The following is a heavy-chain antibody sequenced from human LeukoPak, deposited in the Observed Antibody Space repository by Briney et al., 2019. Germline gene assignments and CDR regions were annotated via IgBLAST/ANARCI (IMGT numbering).Heavy chain of an antibody. CDR1: GGSISSYY. CDR2: IYYSGST. Sequence: SETLSLTCTVSGGSISSYYWSWIRQPPGNGLEWIGYIYYSGSTNYNPSLKSRVTISVDTSKNQFSLKLSSVTAADTAVYYCVRVGYYDSSGYYDDYWGQGTLVTVSS. D-gene: IGHD3-22*01. J-gene: IGHJ4*02. V-gene: IGHV4-59*01. CDR3: VRVGYYDSSGYYDDY.